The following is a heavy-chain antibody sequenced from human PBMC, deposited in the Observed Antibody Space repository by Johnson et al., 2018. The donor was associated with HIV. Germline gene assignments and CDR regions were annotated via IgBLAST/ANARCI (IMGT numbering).Heavy chain of an antibody. CDR3: ARSRYDSSGYGI. J-gene: IGHJ3*02. CDR2: IYSGGST. D-gene: IGHD3-22*01. V-gene: IGHV3-66*01. Sequence: VQLVESGGGLVQPGGSLRLSCAASAFTVSDNYLSWVRQAPGKGLEWVSVIYSGGSTYYADSVKGRFTISRDNSKNTLYLQMNSLRAEDTAVYYCARSRYDSSGYGIWGQGTMVTVSS. CDR1: AFTVSDNY.